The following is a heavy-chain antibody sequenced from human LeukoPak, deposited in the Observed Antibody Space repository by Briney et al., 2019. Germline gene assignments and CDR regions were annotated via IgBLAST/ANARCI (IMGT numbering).Heavy chain of an antibody. V-gene: IGHV3-23*01. CDR3: AKESPSYYDSSGYYPYYFDY. CDR1: GFTFSSYA. J-gene: IGHJ4*02. Sequence: TGGSLRLSCAASGFTFSSYAMSWVRQAPGEGLEWVSSISGGGGSTYYADSVKGRFTISRDNSKNTLSLQMNSLRAEDTAVYYCAKESPSYYDSSGYYPYYFDYWGQGTLVTVSS. CDR2: ISGGGGST. D-gene: IGHD3-22*01.